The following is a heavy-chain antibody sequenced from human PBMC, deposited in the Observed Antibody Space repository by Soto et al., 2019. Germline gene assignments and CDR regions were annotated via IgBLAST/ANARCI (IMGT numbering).Heavy chain of an antibody. J-gene: IGHJ4*02. D-gene: IGHD3-22*01. CDR2: INPNSGGT. CDR3: ARALSNYYYDSSGYYGP. V-gene: IGHV1-2*02. Sequence: ASVKVSFKASGYTFTGYYMHWLRQAPGQGLEWMGWINPNSGGTNYAQKFQGRVTMTRDTSISTAYMELSRLRSDDTAVYYCARALSNYYYDSSGYYGPWGQGTLVTVSS. CDR1: GYTFTGYY.